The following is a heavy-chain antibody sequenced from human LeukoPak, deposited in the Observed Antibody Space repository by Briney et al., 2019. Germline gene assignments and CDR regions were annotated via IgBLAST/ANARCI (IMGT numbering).Heavy chain of an antibody. V-gene: IGHV4-4*02. CDR2: IYHSGTT. CDR1: GASVSSNNW. Sequence: PSETLSLTCAVSGASVSSNNWWTWVRQTPGKGLEWIGEIYHSGTTNHNPSLKSRVTISVDTSKNQFSLKLSSVTAADTAVYYCARDSAKLGYFDYWGQGTLVTVSS. J-gene: IGHJ4*02. D-gene: IGHD3-16*01. CDR3: ARDSAKLGYFDY.